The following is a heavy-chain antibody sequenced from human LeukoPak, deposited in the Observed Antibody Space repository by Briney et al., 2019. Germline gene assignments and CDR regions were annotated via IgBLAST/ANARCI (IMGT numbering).Heavy chain of an antibody. CDR1: GGSISSSSYY. V-gene: IGHV4-39*07. CDR3: ATSYYYDSSGWFDY. J-gene: IGHJ4*02. D-gene: IGHD3-22*01. Sequence: PSETLSLTCNVSGGSISSSSYYWGWIRQPPGKGLEWIGSIHYSGNTFYNPSLKSRVTISVDTSKNQFSLKLSSVTAADTAVYYCATSYYYDSSGWFDYWGQGTLVTVSS. CDR2: IHYSGNT.